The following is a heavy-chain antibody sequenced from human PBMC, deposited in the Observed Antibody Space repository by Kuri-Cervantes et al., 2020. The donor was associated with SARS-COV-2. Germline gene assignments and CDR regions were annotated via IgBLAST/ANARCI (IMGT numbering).Heavy chain of an antibody. D-gene: IGHD6-6*01. J-gene: IGHJ4*02. CDR3: AKDSRYSSSSCFLY. CDR1: GFTFSSYA. V-gene: IGHV3-30-3*01. Sequence: LSLTCAASGFTFSSYAMHWVRQAPGKGLEWVAVISYDGSNKYYADSVKGRFTISRDNSKNTLYLQMNSLRAEDTAVYYCAKDSRYSSSSCFLYWGQGTLVTVSS. CDR2: ISYDGSNK.